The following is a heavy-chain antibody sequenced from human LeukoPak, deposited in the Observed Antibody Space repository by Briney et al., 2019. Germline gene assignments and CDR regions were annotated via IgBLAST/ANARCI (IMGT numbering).Heavy chain of an antibody. CDR3: ARHGTCSRARCDRFIDY. V-gene: IGHV4-34*01. J-gene: IGHJ4*02. D-gene: IGHD2/OR15-2a*01. CDR2: INHSGST. CDR1: GGSFSGYY. Sequence: PSETLSLTCAVYGGSFSGYYWSWTRQPPGKGLEWIGEINHSGSTNYNPSLKSRVTISVDTSKNQFSLKLSSVTAADTAVYYCARHGTCSRARCDRFIDYWGQGTLVTVSS.